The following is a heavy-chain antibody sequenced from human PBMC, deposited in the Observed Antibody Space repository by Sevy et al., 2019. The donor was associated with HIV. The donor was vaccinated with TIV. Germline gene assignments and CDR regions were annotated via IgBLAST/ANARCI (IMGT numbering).Heavy chain of an antibody. V-gene: IGHV3-7*03. J-gene: IGHJ6*02. CDR2: IKQDGGEK. Sequence: GGSLRLSCAASGFTFSSYWMSWVRQAPGKGLEWVANIKQDGGEKYYVDRVKGRFTISSDNAKNSLYLQMTSLRAEDTAVDDCAGVDYDLWGVKYYGMDVWGQGTTVTVSS. D-gene: IGHD3-3*01. CDR1: GFTFSSYW. CDR3: AGVDYDLWGVKYYGMDV.